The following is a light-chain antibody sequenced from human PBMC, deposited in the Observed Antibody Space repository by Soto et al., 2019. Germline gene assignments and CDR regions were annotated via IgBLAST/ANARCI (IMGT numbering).Light chain of an antibody. CDR2: GAS. Sequence: ELVSTQCQPNQSVSTRQRATLSCRASQSVRNYLSWYQQKPGQAPSLLIYGASTRATGIPARFSGSGSGTEFTLTISSLQSEDFAVYFCHQYNNWPRTFGQGTRLEIK. J-gene: IGKJ5*01. V-gene: IGKV3-15*01. CDR1: QSVRNY. CDR3: HQYNNWPRT.